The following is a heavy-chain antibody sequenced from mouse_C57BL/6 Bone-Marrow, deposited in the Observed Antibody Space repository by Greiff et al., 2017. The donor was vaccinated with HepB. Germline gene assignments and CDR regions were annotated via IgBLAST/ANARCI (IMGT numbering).Heavy chain of an antibody. J-gene: IGHJ4*01. Sequence: VQLQQPGAELVKPGASVKLSCKASGYTFTSYWMHWVKRRPGQGLEWIGMIHPNSGSTNYNEKFKSKATLTVDKSSSTAYMQLSSLTSEDSAVYYCAREVYDYDYYAMDYWGQGTSVTVSS. CDR2: IHPNSGST. CDR3: AREVYDYDYYAMDY. V-gene: IGHV1-64*01. CDR1: GYTFTSYW. D-gene: IGHD2-4*01.